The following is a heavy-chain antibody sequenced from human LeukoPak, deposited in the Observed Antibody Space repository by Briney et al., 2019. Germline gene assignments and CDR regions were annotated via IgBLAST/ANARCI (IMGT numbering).Heavy chain of an antibody. J-gene: IGHJ4*01. CDR1: GFTFSSYA. V-gene: IGHV4-34*01. CDR3: ASGWSRDYDY. CDR2: VDHTGST. D-gene: IGHD2-8*02. Sequence: PGGSLRLSCAASGFTFSSYAMSWIRQPPGGGLEWIGEVDHTGSTNYNPSLKSRVTISLDTSKNQFFLTLTSIIVADTAAYYCASGWSRDYDYWGHGTLVTVSS.